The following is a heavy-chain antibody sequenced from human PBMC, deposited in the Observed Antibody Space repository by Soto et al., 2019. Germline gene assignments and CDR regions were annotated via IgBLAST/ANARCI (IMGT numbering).Heavy chain of an antibody. D-gene: IGHD2-2*01. V-gene: IGHV1-69*04. Sequence: SVKVSCKASGYTFTSYGISWVRQAPGQGLEWMGRIIPILGIANYAQKFQGRVTITADKSTSTAYMELSSLRSEDTAVYYCARGLHCSSTSCYESLDAFDIWGQGTMVTVSS. CDR3: ARGLHCSSTSCYESLDAFDI. CDR2: IIPILGIA. CDR1: GYTFTSYG. J-gene: IGHJ3*02.